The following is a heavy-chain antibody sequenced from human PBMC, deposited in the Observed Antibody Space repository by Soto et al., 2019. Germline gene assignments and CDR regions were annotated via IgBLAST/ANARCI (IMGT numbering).Heavy chain of an antibody. CDR1: GDTFTSCD. D-gene: IGHD4-4*01. Sequence: GASVEVCWAACGDTFTSCDRNWVQQAQRQRLEWMGWMNPNSGNTGYAQKFQGRVTMTRNTSISTAYMELSSLRSEDTAVYYCATAGDYCAGGDYSYGYNYWGQGTTVTVSS. CDR2: MNPNSGNT. J-gene: IGHJ6*02. CDR3: ATAGDYCAGGDYSYGYNY. V-gene: IGHV1-8*01.